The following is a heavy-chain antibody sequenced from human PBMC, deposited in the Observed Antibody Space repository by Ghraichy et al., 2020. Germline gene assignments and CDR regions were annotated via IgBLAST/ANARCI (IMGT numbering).Heavy chain of an antibody. J-gene: IGHJ6*02. D-gene: IGHD6-13*01. CDR2: ISSSSSYI. V-gene: IGHV3-21*01. CDR1: GFTFSSYS. CDR3: ARWYSSSWHYYYYGMDV. Sequence: GGSLRLSCAASGFTFSSYSMNWVRQAPGKGLEWVSSISSSSSYIYYADSVKGRFTISRDNAKNSLYLQMNSLRAEDTAVYYCARWYSSSWHYYYYGMDVWGQGTTVTVSS.